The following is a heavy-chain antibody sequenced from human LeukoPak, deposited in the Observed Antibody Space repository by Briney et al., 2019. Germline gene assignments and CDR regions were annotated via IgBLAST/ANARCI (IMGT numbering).Heavy chain of an antibody. V-gene: IGHV3-74*01. CDR1: GFTFSTSW. CDR3: VRDGGRLNFGNGASLDY. CDR2: IKSDGSST. J-gene: IGHJ4*02. D-gene: IGHD3-10*01. Sequence: GGSLRLSCAASGFTFSTSWMYWVRQAPGKGLVWVSRIKSDGSSTSYADSVKGRFTISRDNAKNTLYLQMNSLRAEDTAMYYCVRDGGRLNFGNGASLDYWGQGTLVTVSS.